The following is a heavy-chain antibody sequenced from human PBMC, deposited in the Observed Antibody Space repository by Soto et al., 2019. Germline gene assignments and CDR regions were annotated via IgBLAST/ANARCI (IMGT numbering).Heavy chain of an antibody. V-gene: IGHV1-69*04. Sequence: GASVKVSCKASGGTFNNYTINWVRQAPGQGLEWMGRIIPILNIIKNAQKFQGRVTITADKSTSTAYMGLSSLRSEDTAVYYCARDLEFIAAPTDERVGWFDPWGQGTLVTVSS. CDR3: ARDLEFIAAPTDERVGWFDP. CDR2: IIPILNII. D-gene: IGHD6-13*01. J-gene: IGHJ5*02. CDR1: GGTFNNYT.